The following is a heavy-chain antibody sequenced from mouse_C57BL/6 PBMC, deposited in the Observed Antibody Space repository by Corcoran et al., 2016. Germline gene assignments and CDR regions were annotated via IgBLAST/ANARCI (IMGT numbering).Heavy chain of an antibody. CDR2: INPNNGGT. CDR1: GYTFTDYY. J-gene: IGHJ4*01. CDR3: AREVTTGYAMDY. V-gene: IGHV1-18*01. D-gene: IGHD2-2*01. Sequence: EVQLQQSGPVLVKPGASVKMSCKASGYTFTDYYMNWVKQSHGKSLEWIGDINPNNGGTIYNQKFKGKATLTVDKSSSTAYMELRSLTSEDTAVYYCAREVTTGYAMDYWGQGTSVTVSS.